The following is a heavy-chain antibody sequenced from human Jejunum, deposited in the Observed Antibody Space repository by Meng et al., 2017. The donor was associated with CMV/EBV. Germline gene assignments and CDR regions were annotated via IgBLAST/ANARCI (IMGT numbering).Heavy chain of an antibody. CDR2: IDPEDGER. CDR1: GYRFTDYY. Sequence: CKVSGYRFTDYYIRWVQQATEKGIEWMGLIDPEDGERIYAEKFRGRVTITADTSTDTAYMALSSLRSEDTAVYYCVTVDNTGDHFDYWGQGTLVTVSS. D-gene: IGHD7-27*01. V-gene: IGHV1-69-2*01. J-gene: IGHJ4*02. CDR3: VTVDNTGDHFDY.